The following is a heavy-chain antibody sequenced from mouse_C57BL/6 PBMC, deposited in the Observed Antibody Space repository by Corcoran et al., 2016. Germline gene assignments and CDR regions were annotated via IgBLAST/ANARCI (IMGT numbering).Heavy chain of an antibody. CDR3: AIYYYGSSYAMDY. CDR1: GYTFTNYW. CDR2: IYPGGGYT. J-gene: IGHJ4*01. D-gene: IGHD1-1*01. V-gene: IGHV1-63*01. Sequence: QVQLQQSGAELVRPGTSVKMSCKASGYTFTNYWIGWAKQRPGHGLEWIGDIYPGGGYTNYNEKFKGKATLTADKSSSTAYMQFSSLTSEDSAIYYCAIYYYGSSYAMDYWGQGTSVTVSS.